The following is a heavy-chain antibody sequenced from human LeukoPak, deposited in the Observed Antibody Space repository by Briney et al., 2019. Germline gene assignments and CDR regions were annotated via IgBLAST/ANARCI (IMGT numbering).Heavy chain of an antibody. D-gene: IGHD5-12*01. V-gene: IGHV4-34*01. CDR2: INHDAST. CDR3: ARKSGYARDY. J-gene: IGHJ4*02. Sequence: PSETLSLTCGASGGSFIGYYWSWIRQSPGKGLEWIGEINHDASTNYNPSFKSRLTISIDTPKRQFSLKLSSVTAADTAVYYCARKSGYARDYWGQGNLVTVSS. CDR1: GGSFIGYY.